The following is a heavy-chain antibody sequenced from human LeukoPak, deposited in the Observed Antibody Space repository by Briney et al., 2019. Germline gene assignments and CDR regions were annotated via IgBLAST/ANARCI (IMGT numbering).Heavy chain of an antibody. CDR3: ARDPFGSEGF. Sequence: PGGSLRLSCAASGFTPSRYWMHWVRQTPGKGRVWVSRINRDGRSSSYADSVKGRFTISRDNAKNTLYLQMNSLRVEDTAVYYCARDPFGSEGFWGQGTLVTVSS. CDR1: GFTPSRYW. J-gene: IGHJ4*02. D-gene: IGHD3-10*01. V-gene: IGHV3-74*01. CDR2: INRDGRSS.